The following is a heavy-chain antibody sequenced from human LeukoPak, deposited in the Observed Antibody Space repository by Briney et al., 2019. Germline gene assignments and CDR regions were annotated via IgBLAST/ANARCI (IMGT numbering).Heavy chain of an antibody. CDR1: GGTFSSYA. V-gene: IGHV1-69*06. Sequence: SVKVSCKASGGTFSSYAISWVRQAPGQGLEWMEGIIPIFGTANYAQKFQGRVTITADKSTSTAYMELSSLRSEDTAVYYCARAKDYDILTGREVDGMDVWGKGTTVTVSS. CDR3: ARAKDYDILTGREVDGMDV. CDR2: IIPIFGTA. D-gene: IGHD3-9*01. J-gene: IGHJ6*04.